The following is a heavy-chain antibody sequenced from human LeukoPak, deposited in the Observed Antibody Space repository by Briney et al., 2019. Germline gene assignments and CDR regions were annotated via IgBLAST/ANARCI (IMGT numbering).Heavy chain of an antibody. CDR2: IYYSGST. CDR1: GGSISSSSYY. D-gene: IGHD4-17*01. J-gene: IGHJ6*02. Sequence: SETLSLTCTVSGGSISSSSYYWGWIRQPPGKGLEWIGSIYYSGSTYYNPSLKSRVTISVDTSKNQFSLKLSSVTAADTAVYYCARATATVKTSLDYYYGMDVWGQGTTVTVSS. CDR3: ARATATVKTSLDYYYGMDV. V-gene: IGHV4-39*07.